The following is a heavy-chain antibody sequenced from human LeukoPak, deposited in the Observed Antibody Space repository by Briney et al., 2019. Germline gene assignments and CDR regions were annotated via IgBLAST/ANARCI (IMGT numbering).Heavy chain of an antibody. CDR3: ARAVANFDY. J-gene: IGHJ4*02. Sequence: GGSLRLSCAASAFTLSSYTMNWVRQAPGKGLEWVSYISSSSTTIYYADSVKGRFTISRDNAKNSLYLQMNSLRAEDTAVYYCARAVANFDYWGQGTLVTVSS. D-gene: IGHD6-19*01. CDR1: AFTLSSYT. CDR2: ISSSSTTI. V-gene: IGHV3-48*04.